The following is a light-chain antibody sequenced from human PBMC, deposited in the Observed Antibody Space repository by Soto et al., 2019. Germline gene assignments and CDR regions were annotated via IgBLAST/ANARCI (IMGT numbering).Light chain of an antibody. CDR1: SSDVGGYNY. V-gene: IGLV2-14*01. Sequence: QSALTQPASVSGSPGQSITISCTGTSSDVGGYNYVSWYQQHPGKAPKLMIYDVSNRPSGVPNRFSGSKSGNPASLTISGLQAEDEADYYCSSYTSSSLYVFGTGTKLTVL. J-gene: IGLJ1*01. CDR2: DVS. CDR3: SSYTSSSLYV.